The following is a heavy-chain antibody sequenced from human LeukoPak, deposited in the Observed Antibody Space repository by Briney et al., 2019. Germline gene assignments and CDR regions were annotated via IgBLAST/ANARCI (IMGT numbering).Heavy chain of an antibody. CDR3: ARYEASLGGYYYMDV. V-gene: IGHV5-51*01. D-gene: IGHD3-16*01. CDR2: LYPGDSDT. CDR1: GYRFTNYW. J-gene: IGHJ6*03. Sequence: GESLKISCKGSGYRFTNYWIGWVRQMPGRGLEWMGILYPGDSDTRYSPSFQGHVTISADKSISTAYLQWSSLKASDTAMYYCARYEASLGGYYYMDVWGKGTTVTVSS.